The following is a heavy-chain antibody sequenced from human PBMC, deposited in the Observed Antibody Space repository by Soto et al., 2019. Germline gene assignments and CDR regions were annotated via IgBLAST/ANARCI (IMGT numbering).Heavy chain of an antibody. CDR1: EFTFGSSW. CDR2: INSDGSRS. J-gene: IGHJ4*02. CDR3: ATVHGGVIAEYYFAY. Sequence: PGGSLRLSCAAPEFTFGSSWMHWVRQAPGKGLVWVSHINSDGSRSSYADSVKGRFTISKDNAKKTLYLQMNSLRAEDTAVYYCATVHGGVIAEYYFAYWGKGTLVTVSS. D-gene: IGHD3-16*02. V-gene: IGHV3-74*01.